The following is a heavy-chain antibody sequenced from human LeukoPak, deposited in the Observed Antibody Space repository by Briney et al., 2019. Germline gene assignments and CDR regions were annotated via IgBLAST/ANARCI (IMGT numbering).Heavy chain of an antibody. CDR3: AKNYDILTGYYTDN. Sequence: GGSLRLSCAASGFSFSNYGMHWARQAPGQGLEWVAFIQYDGGIKYYADSVKGRFTISRDKSKNTLYLQMNTMRAEDTAVYYCAKNYDILTGYYTDNWGQGTLVTVSS. D-gene: IGHD3-9*01. CDR2: IQYDGGIK. CDR1: GFSFSNYG. J-gene: IGHJ4*02. V-gene: IGHV3-30*02.